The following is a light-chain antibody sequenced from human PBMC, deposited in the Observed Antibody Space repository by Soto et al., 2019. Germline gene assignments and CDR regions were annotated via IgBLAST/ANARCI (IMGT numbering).Light chain of an antibody. CDR3: QQRYSTSLT. V-gene: IGKV1-39*01. CDR2: AAS. J-gene: IGKJ5*01. CDR1: QSISSY. Sequence: DIQMTETPSSLAGSLSDRVTVTCRASQSISSYLNWYQQKPGKAPKLLIYAASSLQSGVPSRFSGSRSGTDFTLTISSLQPEDFATYYCQQRYSTSLTFSQGTRLEIK.